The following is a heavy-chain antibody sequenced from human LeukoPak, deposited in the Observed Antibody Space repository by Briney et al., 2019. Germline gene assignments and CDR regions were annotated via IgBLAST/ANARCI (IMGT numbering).Heavy chain of an antibody. J-gene: IGHJ4*02. D-gene: IGHD3-10*01. Sequence: ASGKVSCKASGYTFTSYAMNWVRQAPGQGLEWMGWINTNTGNPTYAQGFTGRFVFSLDTSVSTAYLQISSLKAEDTAVYYCARELVGYYYGSGSQPFDYWGQGTLVTVSS. CDR2: INTNTGNP. CDR1: GYTFTSYA. CDR3: ARELVGYYYGSGSQPFDY. V-gene: IGHV7-4-1*02.